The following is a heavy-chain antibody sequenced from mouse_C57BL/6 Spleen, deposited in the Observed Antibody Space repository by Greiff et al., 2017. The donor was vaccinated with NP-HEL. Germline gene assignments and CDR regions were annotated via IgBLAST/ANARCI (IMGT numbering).Heavy chain of an antibody. CDR1: GFTFSSYA. CDR3: ARGDYGSRYWYFDV. Sequence: EVKLVESGGGLVKPGGSLKLSCAASGFTFSSYAMSWVRQTPEKRLEWVATISDGGSYTYYPDNVKGRFTISRDNAKNNLYLQMSHLKSEDTAMYYCARGDYGSRYWYFDVWGTGTTVTVSS. V-gene: IGHV5-4*03. CDR2: ISDGGSYT. D-gene: IGHD1-1*01. J-gene: IGHJ1*03.